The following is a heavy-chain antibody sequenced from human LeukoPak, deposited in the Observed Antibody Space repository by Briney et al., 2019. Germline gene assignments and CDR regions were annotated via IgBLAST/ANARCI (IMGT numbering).Heavy chain of an antibody. CDR1: GGSISSGSYY. CDR2: IYTSGST. J-gene: IGHJ3*02. CDR3: ARDLITMVRGVTPDAFDI. D-gene: IGHD3-10*01. V-gene: IGHV4-61*02. Sequence: SETLSLTCTVSGGSISSGSYYWSWIRQPAGKGLEWIGRIYTSGSTNYNPSLKSRVTISVDTSKNQFSLKLSSVTAADTAVYYCARDLITMVRGVTPDAFDIWGQGTMVTVSS.